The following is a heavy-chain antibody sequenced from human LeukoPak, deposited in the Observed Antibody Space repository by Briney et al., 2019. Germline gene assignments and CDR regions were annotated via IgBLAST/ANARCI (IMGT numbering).Heavy chain of an antibody. CDR1: GGSICSFY. V-gene: IGHV4-4*07. D-gene: IGHD2-15*01. CDR2: IYTTGRTSYSGST. CDR3: ARDPLGYCSGGSCYPRGMDV. Sequence: SETLSLTCIVSGGSICSFYWGWIRQPAGKGLEWIGRIYTTGRTSYSGSTYYNPSLRSRITMSVDRSKNQFSLKLRSVTAAGTAVYYCARDPLGYCSGGSCYPRGMDVWGLGTTVTVSS. J-gene: IGHJ6*02.